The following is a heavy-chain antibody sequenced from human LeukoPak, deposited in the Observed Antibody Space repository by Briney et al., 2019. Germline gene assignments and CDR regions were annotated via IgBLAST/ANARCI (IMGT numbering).Heavy chain of an antibody. CDR2: ISSSSSYI. CDR1: GFTFSSYS. CDR3: ARGGYNSPANGLY. J-gene: IGHJ4*02. D-gene: IGHD5-24*01. V-gene: IGHV3-21*01. Sequence: GGSPRLSCAASGFTFSSYSMNWVRQAPGKGLEWVSSISSSSSYIYYADSVKGRFTISRDNAKNSLYLQMNSLRAEDTAVYYCARGGYNSPANGLYWGQGTLVTVSS.